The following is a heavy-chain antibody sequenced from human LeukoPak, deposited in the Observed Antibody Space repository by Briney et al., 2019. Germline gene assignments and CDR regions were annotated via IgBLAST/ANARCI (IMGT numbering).Heavy chain of an antibody. J-gene: IGHJ2*01. CDR1: GGSINSYY. CDR3: ARHTWYNGYDRYFDL. CDR2: IYSSGST. D-gene: IGHD5-12*01. V-gene: IGHV4-4*09. Sequence: SETLSLTCNVSGGSINSYYWGWIRQPPGKGLEWIGYIYSSGSTNYNPSLKSRVTISVDTSKNQFSLKLSSVTAADTAVYYCARHTWYNGYDRYFDLWGRGTLVTVSS.